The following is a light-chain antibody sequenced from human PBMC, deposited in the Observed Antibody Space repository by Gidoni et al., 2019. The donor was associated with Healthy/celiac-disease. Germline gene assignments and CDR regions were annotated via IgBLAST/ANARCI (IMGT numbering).Light chain of an antibody. V-gene: IGKV1-33*01. CDR1: QDISNY. Sequence: DIQMTQSPSSLPASVGDRVTITCQASQDISNYLNWYQQKPGKAPKLLIYDASNLETGVPSRFSGSGSGTDFTFTISSLQPEDIATYYCQQYDNHPYTFGQGTKLEIK. CDR3: QQYDNHPYT. CDR2: DAS. J-gene: IGKJ2*01.